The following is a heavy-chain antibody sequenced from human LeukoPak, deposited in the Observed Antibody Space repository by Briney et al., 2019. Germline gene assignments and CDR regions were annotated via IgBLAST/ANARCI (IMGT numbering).Heavy chain of an antibody. CDR3: LAGRDY. J-gene: IGHJ4*02. V-gene: IGHV3-7*05. Sequence: PGGSLRLSCVDSGFTFSSYWITWVRQVPGKGLEWVANIKGDGSQKNYMDAVKGRFTISRDNAKNSVYLQIHSLRAEDTAVYYCLAGRDYWGQGTLVTVSS. CDR2: IKGDGSQK. CDR1: GFTFSSYW.